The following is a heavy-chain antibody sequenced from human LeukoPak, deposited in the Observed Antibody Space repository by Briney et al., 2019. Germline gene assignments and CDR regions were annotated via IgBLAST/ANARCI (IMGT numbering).Heavy chain of an antibody. J-gene: IGHJ4*02. V-gene: IGHV3-23*01. Sequence: APGKGLEWVSAISGSGDKTHYADSVKGRFTISRDNSKSVLYMQLNNLRLEDTAVYYCGEGHWGRGTLVTVSS. CDR2: ISGSGDKT. CDR3: GEGH.